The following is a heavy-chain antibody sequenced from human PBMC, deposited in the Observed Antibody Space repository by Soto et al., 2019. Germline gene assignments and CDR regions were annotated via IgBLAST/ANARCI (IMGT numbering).Heavy chain of an antibody. J-gene: IGHJ4*02. CDR3: ARGGYDFWSGYYRYFDY. V-gene: IGHV4-30-4*01. CDR1: GGSISSGDYY. Sequence: QVQLQESGPGLVKPSQTLSLTCTVSGGSISSGDYYWGWIRQPPGKGLEWIGYIYYSGSTYYNPSLKSRVTISVDTSKNQFSLKLSSVTAADTAVYYCARGGYDFWSGYYRYFDYWGQGTLVTVSS. D-gene: IGHD3-3*01. CDR2: IYYSGST.